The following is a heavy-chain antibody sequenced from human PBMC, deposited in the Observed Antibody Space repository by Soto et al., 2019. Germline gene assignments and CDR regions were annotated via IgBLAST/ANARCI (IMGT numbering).Heavy chain of an antibody. CDR1: GFTFDNYA. V-gene: IGHV3-23*01. J-gene: IGHJ6*02. D-gene: IGHD2-2*01. Sequence: GGSLRLSCAASGFTFDNYAMTWVRQTPGKGLEWVSAISSSGGATYYADSVKGRFTISRDNSQNTLYLQMNTLRAEDTAVYYCARYCISTTCSSSRQIYYGMDAWGQGTTVTVSS. CDR2: ISSSGGAT. CDR3: ARYCISTTCSSSRQIYYGMDA.